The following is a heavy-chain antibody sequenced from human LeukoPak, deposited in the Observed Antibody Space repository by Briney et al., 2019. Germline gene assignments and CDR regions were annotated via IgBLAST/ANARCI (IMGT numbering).Heavy chain of an antibody. CDR1: GFIFSSYV. Sequence: GGSLRLSCAASGFIFSSYVVSWVRQAPGKGLEWVSAISGSGGSIYYADSVKGRFTISRDNSKNTLYLQMNSLRAEDTAVYYCAKSLLTYSSSSDYWGQGTLVTVSS. CDR3: AKSLLTYSSSSDY. V-gene: IGHV3-23*01. CDR2: ISGSGGSI. J-gene: IGHJ4*02. D-gene: IGHD6-6*01.